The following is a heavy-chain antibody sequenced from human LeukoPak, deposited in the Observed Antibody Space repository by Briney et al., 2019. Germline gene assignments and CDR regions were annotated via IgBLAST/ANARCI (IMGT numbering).Heavy chain of an antibody. CDR1: GYSFTSYW. D-gene: IGHD6-13*01. J-gene: IGHJ5*02. Sequence: RGESLKISCKGSGYSFTSYWIGWVRQMPGKGLEWMGIIYPGDSDTRYSPSFQGQVTISADKSISTAYLQWSSLKASDTAMYYCARVGVQQLVRGWFDPWGQGTLVTVSS. CDR3: ARVGVQQLVRGWFDP. V-gene: IGHV5-51*01. CDR2: IYPGDSDT.